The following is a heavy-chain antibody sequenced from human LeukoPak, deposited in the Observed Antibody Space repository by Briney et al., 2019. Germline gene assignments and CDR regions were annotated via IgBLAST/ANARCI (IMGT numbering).Heavy chain of an antibody. CDR2: IYYSGST. CDR3: ARRNSGIVATINREDDYYYYMDV. Sequence: PSETLSLTCTVSGGSISSYYWSWIRQPPGKGLEWIGYIYYSGSTNYNPSLKSRVTISVDTSKNQFSLKLSSVTAADTAVYYCARRNSGIVATINREDDYYYYMDVWGKGTTVTVSS. J-gene: IGHJ6*03. CDR1: GGSISSYY. D-gene: IGHD5-12*01. V-gene: IGHV4-59*01.